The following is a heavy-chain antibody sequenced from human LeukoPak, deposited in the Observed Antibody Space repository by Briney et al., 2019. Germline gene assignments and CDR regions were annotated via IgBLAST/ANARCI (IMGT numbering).Heavy chain of an antibody. J-gene: IGHJ5*02. CDR2: IHYTGST. CDR1: GGSIYSYY. V-gene: IGHV4-59*01. D-gene: IGHD3-10*01. CDR3: ARGGYYGSGNDFRFDP. Sequence: SETLSLTCTVSGGSIYSYYWSWIRPPPGKGLECIGYIHYTGSTNYNPSLKSRVTISVDTSKNQFSLKLSSVTAADTAIYYCARGGYYGSGNDFRFDPWGQGTLVTVSS.